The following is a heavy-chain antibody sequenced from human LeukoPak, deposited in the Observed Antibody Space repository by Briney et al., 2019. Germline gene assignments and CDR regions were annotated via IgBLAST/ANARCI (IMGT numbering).Heavy chain of an antibody. J-gene: IGHJ4*02. CDR1: GFTFSSYA. D-gene: IGHD5-24*01. CDR3: AKGRRWQWSPFDY. V-gene: IGHV3-30-3*01. Sequence: GGSLRLSCAASGFTFSSYAMHWVRQAPGKGLEWVAVISYDGSNKYYADSVKGRFTISRDNSKNTLYLQMNSLRAEDTAVYYCAKGRRWQWSPFDYWGQGTLVTVSS. CDR2: ISYDGSNK.